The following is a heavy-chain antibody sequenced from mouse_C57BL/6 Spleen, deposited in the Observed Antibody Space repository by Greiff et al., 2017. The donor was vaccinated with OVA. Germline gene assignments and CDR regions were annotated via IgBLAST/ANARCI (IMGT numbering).Heavy chain of an antibody. V-gene: IGHV1-85*01. D-gene: IGHD2-1*01. Sequence: QVQLKQSGPELVKPGASVKLSCKASGYTFTSYDINWVKQRPGQGLEWIGWIYPRDGSTKYNEKFKGKATLTVDTSSSTAYMELHSLTSEDSAVYFCASPIYYGNYYWYFDVWGTGTTVTVSS. J-gene: IGHJ1*03. CDR2: IYPRDGST. CDR1: GYTFTSYD. CDR3: ASPIYYGNYYWYFDV.